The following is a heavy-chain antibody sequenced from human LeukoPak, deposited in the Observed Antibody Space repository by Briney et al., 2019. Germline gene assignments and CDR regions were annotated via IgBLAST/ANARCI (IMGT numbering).Heavy chain of an antibody. CDR2: ISAYNGNT. CDR1: GYAFTSYG. CDR3: ARDFQGVGSGSYYSLRYYYYGMDV. J-gene: IGHJ6*02. V-gene: IGHV1-18*01. D-gene: IGHD3-10*01. Sequence: ASVKVSCTAAGYAFTSYGISWVRQAPGQGLEWMGWISAYNGNTNYAQKLQGRVTMTTDTSTSTAYMELRSLRSDDTAVYYCARDFQGVGSGSYYSLRYYYYGMDVWGQGTTVTVSS.